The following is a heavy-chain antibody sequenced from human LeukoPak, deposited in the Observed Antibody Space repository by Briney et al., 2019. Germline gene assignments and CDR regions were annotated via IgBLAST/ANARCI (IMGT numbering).Heavy chain of an antibody. V-gene: IGHV4-4*07. CDR1: GGSISSYY. D-gene: IGHD2-15*01. CDR3: ARDCSGGSCYVGEDAFDI. CDR2: IYTSGST. J-gene: IGHJ3*02. Sequence: SETLSLTCTVSGGSISSYYWSWIRQPAGKGLEWIGRIYTSGSTNYNPSLKSRFTMSVDTSKNQFSLKLSSVPAADTAVYYCARDCSGGSCYVGEDAFDIWGQGTMVTVSS.